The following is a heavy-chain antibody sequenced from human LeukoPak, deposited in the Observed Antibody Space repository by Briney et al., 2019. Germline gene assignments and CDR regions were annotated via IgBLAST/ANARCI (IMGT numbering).Heavy chain of an antibody. CDR3: ATKPSTMVRGVIPNWFDP. V-gene: IGHV3-23*01. D-gene: IGHD3-10*01. Sequence: GGSLRLSCAASGFTLSNYAMNWVRQAPGKGLEWVSVISGSGGTTAYAASVKGRFTISRDNSENTLYLQMNSLRAEDTAVYYCATKPSTMVRGVIPNWFDPWGQGTLVTVSS. CDR1: GFTLSNYA. CDR2: ISGSGGTT. J-gene: IGHJ5*02.